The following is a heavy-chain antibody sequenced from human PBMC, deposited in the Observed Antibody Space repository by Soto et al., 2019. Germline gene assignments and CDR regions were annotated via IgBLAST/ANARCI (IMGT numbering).Heavy chain of an antibody. CDR1: GYTLTELS. J-gene: IGHJ4*02. V-gene: IGHV1-24*01. D-gene: IGHD5-12*01. CDR2: FDPEDGET. Sequence: ASVKVSCKVSGYTLTELSMHWVRQAPGKGLEWMGGFDPEDGETIYAQKFQGRVTMTEDTSTDTAYMELSSLRSEDTAVYYCATGTVEMATMWAYRFDYWGQGXLVTVSS. CDR3: ATGTVEMATMWAYRFDY.